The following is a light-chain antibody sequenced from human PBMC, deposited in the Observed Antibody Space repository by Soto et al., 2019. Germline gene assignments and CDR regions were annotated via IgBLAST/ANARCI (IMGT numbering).Light chain of an antibody. Sequence: EIVLTQSPGTLSLSPGERATLSCRASQSVTSAYLAWYQQKPGQAPRLLIHGASSRATGIPDRFSGSGSGKNFTLTMSRLEPEDFAVYYCQQYGGSPLYTFGQGTKLEIK. V-gene: IGKV3-20*01. CDR2: GAS. J-gene: IGKJ2*01. CDR3: QQYGGSPLYT. CDR1: QSVTSAY.